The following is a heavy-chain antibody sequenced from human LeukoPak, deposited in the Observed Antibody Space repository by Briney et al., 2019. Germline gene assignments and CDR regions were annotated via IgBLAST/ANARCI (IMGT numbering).Heavy chain of an antibody. J-gene: IGHJ6*02. D-gene: IGHD3-22*01. Sequence: GASVKVSCKASGYTFTNKVINWVRQAPGQGLEWMGWINTNTGNPTYAQGFTGRFVFSLDTSVSTAYLQISSLKAEDTAVYYCARDYESAGITMIYQPHSYGMDVWGQGTTVTVSS. V-gene: IGHV7-4-1*02. CDR1: GYTFTNKV. CDR3: ARDYESAGITMIYQPHSYGMDV. CDR2: INTNTGNP.